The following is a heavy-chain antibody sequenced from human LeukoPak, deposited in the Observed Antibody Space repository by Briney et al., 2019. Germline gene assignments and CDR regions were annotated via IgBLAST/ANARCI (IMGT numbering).Heavy chain of an antibody. D-gene: IGHD3-9*01. Sequence: GGSLRLSCAASGFTFGNYWMHWVRQAPGKGLVWVSRIKGDGSHTIYADSVEGRFTISRDNAKNTLYLQMKSLRAEDTAVYYCVRDWDHFDFDSWGQGTLVTVSS. J-gene: IGHJ5*01. CDR2: IKGDGSHT. CDR3: VRDWDHFDFDS. CDR1: GFTFGNYW. V-gene: IGHV3-74*01.